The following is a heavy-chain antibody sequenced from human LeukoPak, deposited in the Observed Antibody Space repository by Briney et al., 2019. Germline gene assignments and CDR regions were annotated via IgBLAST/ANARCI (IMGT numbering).Heavy chain of an antibody. CDR3: ATYRSRGFDY. CDR1: GGSISSYY. D-gene: IGHD2-21*01. J-gene: IGHJ4*02. V-gene: IGHV4-59*01. CDR2: IFNSGGT. Sequence: PSETLSLTCTVSGGSISSYYWSWIRQPPGKGLEWIGYIFNSGGTNYNPSLKSRVTISLDTSKNQFSLKLSSVTAADTAVYYCATYRSRGFDYWGQGTLVTVSS.